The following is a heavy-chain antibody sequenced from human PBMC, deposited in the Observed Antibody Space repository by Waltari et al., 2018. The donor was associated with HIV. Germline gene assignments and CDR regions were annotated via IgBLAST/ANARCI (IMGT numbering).Heavy chain of an antibody. CDR2: ISWSSDRR. CDR1: GFSFEDYA. V-gene: IGHV3-9*01. J-gene: IGHJ4*02. CDR3: VRGGRSSSFDY. D-gene: IGHD6-6*01. Sequence: EVQLVESGGGLVQPGRSLRLSCAASGFSFEDYAMHWVRQARGKGVEWVSNISWSSDRRGYADSVKGRFTISRDNAKKSLYLQMNSLRVEDTAFYYCVRGGRSSSFDYWGQGTLVTVSS.